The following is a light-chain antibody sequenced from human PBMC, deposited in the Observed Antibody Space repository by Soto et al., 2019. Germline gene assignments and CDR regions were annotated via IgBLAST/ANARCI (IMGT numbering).Light chain of an antibody. CDR3: QQHGQWPIT. Sequence: DIEMTQSPATLSLSPGERATLSCRASQSVTDNLAWYQQKPGQAPRLLIYGASSRATGIPDRFSGSGSGTEFTLTISSLQPEDFATYYCQQHGQWPITFGQGTRLEIK. V-gene: IGKV3D-15*01. J-gene: IGKJ5*01. CDR1: QSVTDN. CDR2: GAS.